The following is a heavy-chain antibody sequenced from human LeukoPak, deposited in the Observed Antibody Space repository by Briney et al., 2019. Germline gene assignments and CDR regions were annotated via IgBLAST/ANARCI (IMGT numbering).Heavy chain of an antibody. Sequence: SETLSLTCTVSGGSISSSSYYWGWIRQPPGKGLEWIGTICYSGSTYYNPSLKSRVTISVDTSKNQFSLKLSSVTAADTAVYYCARDGSAGPWGQGTLVTVSS. CDR1: GGSISSSSYY. CDR2: ICYSGST. D-gene: IGHD5-12*01. CDR3: ARDGSAGP. J-gene: IGHJ5*02. V-gene: IGHV4-39*07.